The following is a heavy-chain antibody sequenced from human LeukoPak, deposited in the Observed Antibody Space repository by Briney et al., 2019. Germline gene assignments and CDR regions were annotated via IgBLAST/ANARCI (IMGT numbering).Heavy chain of an antibody. D-gene: IGHD3-22*01. CDR2: ISYDGSNK. Sequence: GGSLRLSCAASGFTFSSYAMHWVRQAPGKGLEWVAVISYDGSNKYYADSVKGRFTISRDNSKNTLYLQMNSLRAEDTAVYYCAKNLRITMIVVVTNFDYWGQGTLVTVSS. CDR3: AKNLRITMIVVVTNFDY. J-gene: IGHJ4*02. V-gene: IGHV3-30-3*02. CDR1: GFTFSSYA.